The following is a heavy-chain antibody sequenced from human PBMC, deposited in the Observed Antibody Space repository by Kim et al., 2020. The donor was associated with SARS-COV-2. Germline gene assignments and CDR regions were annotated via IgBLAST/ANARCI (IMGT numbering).Heavy chain of an antibody. J-gene: IGHJ3*02. D-gene: IGHD5-12*01. V-gene: IGHV3-9*01. CDR1: GFTFDDYA. CDR2: VSWNSGSI. Sequence: GGSLRLSCAASGFTFDDYAMHWVRQAPGKGLEWVSGVSWNSGSIGYADSVKGRFTISRDNAKNSLYLQMNSLRAEDTALYYCAKDKGLRDYDAFDIWGQGTMVTVSS. CDR3: AKDKGLRDYDAFDI.